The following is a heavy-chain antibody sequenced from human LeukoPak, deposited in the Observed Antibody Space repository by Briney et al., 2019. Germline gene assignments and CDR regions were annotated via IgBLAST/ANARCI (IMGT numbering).Heavy chain of an antibody. CDR2: IIPIFGTA. J-gene: IGHJ5*02. Sequence: GASVKVSCKASGGTFSSYAISWVRQAPGQGLEWMGGIIPIFGTANYAKKFQGRVTITTDESTSTAYMELSSLRSEDTAVYYCARVSGYLENWFDPWGQGTLVTVSS. CDR1: GGTFSSYA. V-gene: IGHV1-69*05. D-gene: IGHD3-3*01. CDR3: ARVSGYLENWFDP.